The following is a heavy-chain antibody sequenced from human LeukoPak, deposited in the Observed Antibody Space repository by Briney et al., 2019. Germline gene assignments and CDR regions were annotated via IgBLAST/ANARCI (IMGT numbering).Heavy chain of an antibody. V-gene: IGHV3-23*01. CDR1: GFTFSIYG. CDR3: AKGMDYYYYYGMDV. Sequence: PGGSLRLSCAASGFTFSIYGMSWVRQAPGKGLEWVSLISGSGGSTYYADSVKGRFTISRDNSKNTLYLQMNSLRAEDTAVYYCAKGMDYYYYYGMDVWGQGTTVTVSS. D-gene: IGHD5-24*01. J-gene: IGHJ6*02. CDR2: ISGSGGST.